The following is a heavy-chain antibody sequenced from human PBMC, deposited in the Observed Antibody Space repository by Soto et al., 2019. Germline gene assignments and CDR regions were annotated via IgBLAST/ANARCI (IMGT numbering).Heavy chain of an antibody. J-gene: IGHJ6*02. CDR1: GFIFDNYA. Sequence: GGSLRLSCAASGFIFDNYAMHWVRQAPGKGLEWVSLINWDGTSTYYADSVKGRFTIYRDNSKNSLYLQMNSLRTEDTALYYCAKDAVAGSHHFYGMDVWGQGTTVTVSS. CDR3: AKDAVAGSHHFYGMDV. CDR2: INWDGTST. V-gene: IGHV3-43D*04. D-gene: IGHD6-19*01.